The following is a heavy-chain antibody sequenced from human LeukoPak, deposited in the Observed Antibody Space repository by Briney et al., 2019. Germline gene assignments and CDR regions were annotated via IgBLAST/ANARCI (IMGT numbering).Heavy chain of an antibody. CDR3: AKVAYYYCLDV. V-gene: IGHV3-7*01. J-gene: IGHJ6*02. Sequence: PGGSLRLSCAASGFSLSSHWMSWVRQAPGKGVEWVANIKQDGTEKYYVDSVKGRFTISRDNAENSLYLQMSSLTVEDTAVYYCAKVAYYYCLDVWGQGTTVTVSS. CDR1: GFSLSSHW. CDR2: IKQDGTEK.